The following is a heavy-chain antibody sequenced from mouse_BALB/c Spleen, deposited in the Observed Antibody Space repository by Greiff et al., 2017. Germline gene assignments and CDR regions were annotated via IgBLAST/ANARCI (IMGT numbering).Heavy chain of an antibody. CDR3: AREGWLLPFAY. CDR1: GYSITSDYA. D-gene: IGHD2-3*01. CDR2: ISYSGST. Sequence: EVQLQESGPGLVKPSQSLSLTCTVTGYSITSDYAWNWIRQFPGNKLEWMGYISYSGSTSYNPSLKSRISITRDTSKNQFFLQLNSVTTEDTATYYCAREGWLLPFAYWGQGTLVTVSA. J-gene: IGHJ3*01. V-gene: IGHV3-2*02.